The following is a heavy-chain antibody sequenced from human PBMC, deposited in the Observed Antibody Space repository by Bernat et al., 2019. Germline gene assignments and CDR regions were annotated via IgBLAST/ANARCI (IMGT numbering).Heavy chain of an antibody. CDR2: VSYRGST. V-gene: IGHV4-61*01. CDR3: ARDNGIVGAAWYFDL. CDR1: GDPVNGGSCS. D-gene: IGHD1-26*01. J-gene: IGHJ2*01. Sequence: QVQLQESGPGLVKPSETLSLTCTVSGDPVNGGSCSWGWIRQPPGKGLEWIGYVSYRGSTNYNPSLKNRVTISADTSKNQFSLKLSSVTAADTAVYYCARDNGIVGAAWYFDLWGRGTLVSVSS.